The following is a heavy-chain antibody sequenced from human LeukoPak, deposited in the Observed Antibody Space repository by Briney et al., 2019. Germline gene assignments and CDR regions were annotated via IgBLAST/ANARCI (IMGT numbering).Heavy chain of an antibody. Sequence: PGGSLRLPCAASGFTFDDYAMHWVRQAPGKGLEWVSLISWDGGSTYYADSVKGRFTISRDNSKNSLHLQMNSLRAEDTALYYCAKSRVPAAIYDYFDYWGQGTLVTVSA. V-gene: IGHV3-43D*04. CDR3: AKSRVPAAIYDYFDY. CDR2: ISWDGGST. CDR1: GFTFDDYA. D-gene: IGHD2-2*01. J-gene: IGHJ4*02.